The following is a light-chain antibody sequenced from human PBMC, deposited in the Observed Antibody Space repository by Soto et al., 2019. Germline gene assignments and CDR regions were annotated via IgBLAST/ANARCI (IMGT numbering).Light chain of an antibody. J-gene: IGKJ1*01. Sequence: DIQMTQPPSTLSASVGDRVTITFRASQSISSWLAWYQQKPGKAPKLLIYKASSLESGVPSRFSGSGSGTEFTLTISSLQPDDFATYYCQQYNSYETFGQGTKVDI. V-gene: IGKV1-5*03. CDR2: KAS. CDR3: QQYNSYET. CDR1: QSISSW.